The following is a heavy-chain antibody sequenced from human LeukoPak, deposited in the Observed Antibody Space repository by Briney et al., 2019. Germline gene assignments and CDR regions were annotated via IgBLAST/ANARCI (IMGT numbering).Heavy chain of an antibody. CDR2: ITSGSSYI. CDR3: ARDTGALDS. Sequence: GGSLRLSCAASGFTSSTSNMNWVRQAPGKGLEWVSSITSGSSYIYYADSVKGRFTISRDNAKKSLYLQMNSLRAEDTAVYFCARDTGALDSWGQGTLVTVSS. J-gene: IGHJ4*02. V-gene: IGHV3-21*01. CDR1: GFTSSTSN. D-gene: IGHD2-8*02.